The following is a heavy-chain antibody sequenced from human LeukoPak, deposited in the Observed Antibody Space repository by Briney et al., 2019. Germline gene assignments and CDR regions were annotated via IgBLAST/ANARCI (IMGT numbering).Heavy chain of an antibody. CDR2: ISYDGSNK. CDR3: AKDSVAGINY. CDR1: GFTFSSYG. J-gene: IGHJ4*02. D-gene: IGHD6-13*01. Sequence: GRSLRLSCAASGFTFSSYGMHWVRQAPGKGLEWVAVISYDGSNKYYADSVKGRFTISRDNSKNTLYLQMNSLRAEDTAVYYCAKDSVAGINYWGQGTRVSVSS. V-gene: IGHV3-30*18.